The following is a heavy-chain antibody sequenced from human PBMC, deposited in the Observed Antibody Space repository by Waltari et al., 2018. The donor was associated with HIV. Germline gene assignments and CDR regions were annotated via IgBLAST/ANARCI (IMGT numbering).Heavy chain of an antibody. CDR3: ARGDCTGTSCYVGYFYYGLDV. J-gene: IGHJ6*02. D-gene: IGHD2-2*01. CDR2: IGAAGDT. CDR1: GFTFSRYD. Sequence: EVQLEESGGGLVQPGGSLRLSCAASGFTFSRYDMHWVRPVTGKGLEWVSAIGAAGDTYYPGSVKGRFTISRENARSSLFLRMNSLRAEDTAVYYCARGDCTGTSCYVGYFYYGLDVWGPGTTVTVSS. V-gene: IGHV3-13*01.